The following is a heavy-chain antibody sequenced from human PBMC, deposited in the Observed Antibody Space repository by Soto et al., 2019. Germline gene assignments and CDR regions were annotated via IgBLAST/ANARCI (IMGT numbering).Heavy chain of an antibody. CDR3: ARTTGYSSGWNYFDY. D-gene: IGHD6-19*01. J-gene: IGHJ4*02. CDR1: GYTFTGYA. CDR2: INAGNGNT. V-gene: IGHV1-3*01. Sequence: ASVKVSCKASGYTFTGYAMHWVRQAPGQRLEWMGWINAGNGNTKYSQKFQGRVTITRDTSASTAYMELSSLRSEDTAVYYCARTTGYSSGWNYFDYWGQGTLVTV.